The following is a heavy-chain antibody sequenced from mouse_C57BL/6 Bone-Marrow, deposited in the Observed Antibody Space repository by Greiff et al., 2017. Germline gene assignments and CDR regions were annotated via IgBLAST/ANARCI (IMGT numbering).Heavy chain of an antibody. Sequence: EVTLMESGGGLVQSGRSLRLSCATSGFTFSDFYMEWVRQAPGKGLEWIAASRNKANDYTTEYSASVKGRFIVSRDTSQSILYLQMNALRAEDTAIYYCARDALITTVVAHWYFDVWGTGTTVTVSS. V-gene: IGHV7-1*01. J-gene: IGHJ1*03. CDR2: SRNKANDYTT. D-gene: IGHD1-1*01. CDR3: ARDALITTVVAHWYFDV. CDR1: GFTFSDFY.